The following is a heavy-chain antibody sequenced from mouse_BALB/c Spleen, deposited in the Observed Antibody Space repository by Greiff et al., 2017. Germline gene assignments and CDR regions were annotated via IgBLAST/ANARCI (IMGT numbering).Heavy chain of an antibody. CDR1: GFSLSTSGMS. D-gene: IGHD4-1*01. V-gene: IGHV8-8*01. Sequence: QVQLKESGPGILQPSQTLSLTCSFSGFSLSTSGMSVGWIRQPSGKGLEWLAHIWWNDDKYYNPALKSRLTISKDTSNNQVFLKIASVVTADTATYYCARGPGKAWLAYWGQGTLVAVSA. J-gene: IGHJ3*01. CDR3: ARGPGKAWLAY. CDR2: IWWNDDK.